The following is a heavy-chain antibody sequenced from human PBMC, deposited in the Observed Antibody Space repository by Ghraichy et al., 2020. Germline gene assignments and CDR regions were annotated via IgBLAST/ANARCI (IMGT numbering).Heavy chain of an antibody. V-gene: IGHV3-48*04. CDR3: ARGVGAVAGHYYYGMDV. CDR1: GFIFSSYS. D-gene: IGHD6-19*01. CDR2: ITSSSNAI. J-gene: IGHJ6*02. Sequence: LSLTCAASGFIFSSYSMNWVRQAPGKGLEWVSFITSSSNAIYYADSVKGRFTMSRDNAKNSVYLQMNSLRAEDTALYYCARGVGAVAGHYYYGMDVWGPGTTVTVSS.